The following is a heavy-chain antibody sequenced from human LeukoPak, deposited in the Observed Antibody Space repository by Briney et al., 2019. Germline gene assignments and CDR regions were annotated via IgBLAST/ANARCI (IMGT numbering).Heavy chain of an antibody. CDR3: ATSHHYGDYAPGFDY. CDR2: IYPGDSDT. D-gene: IGHD4-17*01. Sequence: GESLKISCKGSGYSFTSYWIGWVRQLPGKGLEWMGIIYPGDSDTRYSPSFQGQVTISADKSISTAYLQWSSLKASDTVMYYCATSHHYGDYAPGFDYWGQGTLVTVSS. V-gene: IGHV5-51*01. J-gene: IGHJ4*02. CDR1: GYSFTSYW.